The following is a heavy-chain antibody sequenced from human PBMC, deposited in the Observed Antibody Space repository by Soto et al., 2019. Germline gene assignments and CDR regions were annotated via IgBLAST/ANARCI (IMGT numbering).Heavy chain of an antibody. D-gene: IGHD1-26*01. CDR1: GGTFSSYA. CDR3: ASCVGAPNYYYYGMDV. V-gene: IGHV1-69*01. CDR2: IIPIFGTV. J-gene: IGHJ6*02. Sequence: QVQLVQSGAEVKKPGSSVKVSCKASGGTFSSYAISWVRQAPGQGLEWMGGIIPIFGTVNYAQKFQGRVTITADESTSTAYMELSSLRSEDTAVYYCASCVGAPNYYYYGMDVWGQGTTVTVSS.